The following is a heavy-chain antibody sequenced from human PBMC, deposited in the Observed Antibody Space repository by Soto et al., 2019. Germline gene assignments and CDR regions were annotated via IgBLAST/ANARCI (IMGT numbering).Heavy chain of an antibody. D-gene: IGHD2-8*02. CDR3: ARDKITGLFDY. CDR2: IYHSGST. V-gene: IGHV4-30-2*01. CDR1: GGSISCGGYS. J-gene: IGHJ4*02. Sequence: TSETLSLTCTVSGGSISCGGYSWSWIRQPPGKGLEWIGYIYHSGSTYYNPSLKSRVTISVDRSKNQFSLKLSSVTAADTAVYYCARDKITGLFDYWGQGTLVTVSS.